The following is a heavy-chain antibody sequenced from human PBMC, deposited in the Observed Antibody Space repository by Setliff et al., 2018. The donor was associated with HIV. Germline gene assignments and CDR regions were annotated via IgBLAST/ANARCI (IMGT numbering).Heavy chain of an antibody. CDR2: IIPSGGST. V-gene: IGHV1-46*01. D-gene: IGHD3-3*01. J-gene: IGHJ4*02. CDR1: GYTFTKSI. Sequence: SVKVSCKASGYTFTKSIIHWVRQAPGQGLEWMGAIIPSGGSTGYAEKFQARVTLTRDTSTSTVYMELSGLREEDTAVYYCARDGASGSGYYWADYWGQGTLVTVSS. CDR3: ARDGASGSGYYWADY.